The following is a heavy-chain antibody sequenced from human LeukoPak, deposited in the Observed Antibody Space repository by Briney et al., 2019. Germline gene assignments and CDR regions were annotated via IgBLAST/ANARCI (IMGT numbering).Heavy chain of an antibody. D-gene: IGHD2-2*02. Sequence: GGSLRLSCAASGFTFSSYWMSWVRQAPGKGLEWVSSISSSSSYIYYADSVKGRFTISRDNAKNSLYLQTNSLRAEDTAVYYCARGEAGYCSSTSCYMGYYYYYGMDVWGQGTTVTVSS. CDR3: ARGEAGYCSSTSCYMGYYYYYGMDV. J-gene: IGHJ6*02. CDR1: GFTFSSYW. V-gene: IGHV3-21*01. CDR2: ISSSSSYI.